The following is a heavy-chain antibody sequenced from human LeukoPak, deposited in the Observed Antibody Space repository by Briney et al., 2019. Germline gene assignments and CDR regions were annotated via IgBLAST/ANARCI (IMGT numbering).Heavy chain of an antibody. Sequence: GGSLRLSCAASGFTVSSNYMSWVRQAPGKGLEWVSVIYSGGSTYYADSVKGRFTISRDNSKNTLYLQMNSLRAEGTAVYYCAREYRDAFDIWGQGTMVTVSS. CDR3: AREYRDAFDI. CDR1: GFTVSSNY. V-gene: IGHV3-53*01. CDR2: IYSGGST. J-gene: IGHJ3*02. D-gene: IGHD5-12*01.